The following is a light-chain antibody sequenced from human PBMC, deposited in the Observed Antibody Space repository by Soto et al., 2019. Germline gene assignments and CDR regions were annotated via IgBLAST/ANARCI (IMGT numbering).Light chain of an antibody. J-gene: IGKJ4*01. CDR2: WAS. CDR3: QQYYSTLLT. V-gene: IGKV4-1*01. CDR1: QSFLYSSNNKNY. Sequence: DIVMTQSPDSLAVSLGERATINCKSSQSFLYSSNNKNYLAWYQHKPGQPPKLLIYWASTRESGVPDRFSGSGSGTDFTLTISSLQAEDVAVYYCQQYYSTLLTFGGGTKVDIK.